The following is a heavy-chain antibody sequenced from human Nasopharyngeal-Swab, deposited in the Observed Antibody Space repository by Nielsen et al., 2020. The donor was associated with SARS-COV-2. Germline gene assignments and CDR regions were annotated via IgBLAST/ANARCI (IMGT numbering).Heavy chain of an antibody. CDR2: IRSKAYGGTT. CDR1: GFTFGDYA. Sequence: GESLKISCTASGFTFGDYAMSWFRQAPGKGLEWVGFIRSKAYGGTTEYAASMKGRFTISRDDSKSIAYLQMNSLKTEDTAVYYCTSWSSTSCYAEDWGQGTLVTVSS. D-gene: IGHD2-2*01. CDR3: TSWSSTSCYAED. V-gene: IGHV3-49*03. J-gene: IGHJ4*02.